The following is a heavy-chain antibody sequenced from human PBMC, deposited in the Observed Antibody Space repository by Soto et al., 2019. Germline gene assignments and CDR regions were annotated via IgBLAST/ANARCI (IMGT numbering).Heavy chain of an antibody. Sequence: GESLKISCKGSGYSFTSYCIGWVRQMPGKGLEWMGIIYPGDSDTRYSPSFQDQVTISADKSISTAYLQWSSLKASDTAMYYCARQIGYCSGGSCYAAFDIWGQGTMVTVSS. J-gene: IGHJ3*02. CDR2: IYPGDSDT. D-gene: IGHD2-15*01. CDR1: GYSFTSYC. CDR3: ARQIGYCSGGSCYAAFDI. V-gene: IGHV5-51*01.